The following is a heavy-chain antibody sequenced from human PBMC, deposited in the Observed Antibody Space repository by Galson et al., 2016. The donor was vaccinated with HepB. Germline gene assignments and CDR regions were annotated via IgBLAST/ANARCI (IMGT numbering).Heavy chain of an antibody. CDR3: ARDATRGGDFDY. CDR2: INQDANEK. D-gene: IGHD2-21*01. J-gene: IGHJ4*02. CDR1: GLTFTNYW. Sequence: SLRLSCAASGLTFTNYWMSWVRQAPGKGLEWVAQINQDANEKYYVDSVKGRFTISRDNAKNSLYLQMNSLRAEDTAVYYCARDATRGGDFDYWAQGTLVIVSS. V-gene: IGHV3-7*01.